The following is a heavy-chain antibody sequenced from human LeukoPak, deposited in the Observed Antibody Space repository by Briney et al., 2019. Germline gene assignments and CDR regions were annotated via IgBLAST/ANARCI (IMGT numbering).Heavy chain of an antibody. CDR1: GFTFSSYW. J-gene: IGHJ4*02. CDR2: IEQGGIEK. D-gene: IGHD3-22*01. V-gene: IGHV3-7*01. CDR3: ARRALSSGYYPQFDY. Sequence: GGSLRLSCAASGFTFSSYWMTWVRQAPGKGLEWVANIEQGGIEKYYVDSVRGRFTISRDDAKNSLYLEMNSLRAEDTALYYCARRALSSGYYPQFDYWGQGTLVTVSS.